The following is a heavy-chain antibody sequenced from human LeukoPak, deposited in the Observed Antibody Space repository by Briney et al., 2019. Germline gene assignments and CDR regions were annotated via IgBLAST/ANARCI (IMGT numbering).Heavy chain of an antibody. D-gene: IGHD1-1*01. CDR2: IRYDGSKQ. Sequence: PGGSLRLTCAVSAFTLTSYGMHWVRQAPGKGLEWVAFIRYDGSKQYYIDSVKGRFTVSRDNSKNTLYLQMNNLRAEDTAVYYCAKDLWTKQNAPGYFDYWGQGTLVTVSS. CDR1: AFTLTSYG. V-gene: IGHV3-30*02. CDR3: AKDLWTKQNAPGYFDY. J-gene: IGHJ4*02.